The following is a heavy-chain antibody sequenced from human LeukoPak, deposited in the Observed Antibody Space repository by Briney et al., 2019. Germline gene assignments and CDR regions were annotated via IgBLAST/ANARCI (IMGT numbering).Heavy chain of an antibody. J-gene: IGHJ4*02. D-gene: IGHD6-13*01. CDR2: IYYSGST. V-gene: IGHV4-61*01. CDR3: AREKGIAAAALFDY. Sequence: SETLSLTCTVSGGSVSSGSYYWSWIRQPPGKGLEWIGYIYYSGSTNYNPSLKSRVTISVDTSKNQFSLKLSSVTAADTAVYYCAREKGIAAAALFDYWGQGTLVTFSS. CDR1: GGSVSSGSYY.